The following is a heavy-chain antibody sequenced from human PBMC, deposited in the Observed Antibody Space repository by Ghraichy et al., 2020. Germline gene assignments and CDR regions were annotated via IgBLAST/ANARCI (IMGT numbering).Heavy chain of an antibody. CDR2: IYYSGST. CDR3: ARGGYYDILTGPHMFDY. CDR1: GGSISSGGYY. D-gene: IGHD3-9*01. V-gene: IGHV4-31*03. Sequence: SETLSRTCTVSGGSISSGGYYWSWIRQHPGKGLEWIGYIYYSGSTYYNPSLKSRVTISVDTSKNQFSLKLSSVTAADTAVYYCARGGYYDILTGPHMFDYWGQGTLVTVSS. J-gene: IGHJ4*02.